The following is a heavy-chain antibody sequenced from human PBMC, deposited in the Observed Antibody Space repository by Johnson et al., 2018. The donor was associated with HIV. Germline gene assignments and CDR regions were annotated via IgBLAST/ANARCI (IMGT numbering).Heavy chain of an antibody. CDR2: ISYDGKNK. Sequence: QVQLVESGGGLVQPGGSLRLSCAASGFTFSSSAMHWVRQAPGKGLEWVAVISYDGKNKDYTDSVKVRFTISRDNSKNTLYLQMNSLRAEDTAVYYCARSQTMIVDGADAFDIWGQGTMVTVSS. V-gene: IGHV3-30*10. D-gene: IGHD3-22*01. CDR3: ARSQTMIVDGADAFDI. J-gene: IGHJ3*02. CDR1: GFTFSSSA.